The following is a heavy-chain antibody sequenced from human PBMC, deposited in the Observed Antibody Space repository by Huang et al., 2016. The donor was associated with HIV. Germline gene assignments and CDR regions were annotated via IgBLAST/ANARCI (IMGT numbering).Heavy chain of an antibody. J-gene: IGHJ3*02. CDR2: IRSIINGYAT. CDR3: SRHPFDYYDSTDTGALDI. V-gene: IGHV3-73*02. Sequence: EVQLVESGGGLVQPGGSLKLSCAASGFTLSGSAMHWVRQAAGGGRCWVGRIRSIINGYATVYSASVKGRFTISRDDSKNTAYLQMNSLKTEDTAVYYCSRHPFDYYDSTDTGALDIWGQGTMVTVSS. D-gene: IGHD3-22*01. CDR1: GFTLSGSA.